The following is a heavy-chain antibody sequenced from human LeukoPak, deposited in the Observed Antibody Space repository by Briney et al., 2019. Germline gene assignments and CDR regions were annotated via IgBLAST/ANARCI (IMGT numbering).Heavy chain of an antibody. CDR2: IRYDGSNK. CDR3: AKEAGQTLWGYCSSTSCYGSLDY. D-gene: IGHD2-2*01. V-gene: IGHV3-30*02. CDR1: GFTFSNYG. Sequence: PGRSLRLSCAASGFTFSNYGMHWVRQAPGKGLEWVAFIRYDGSNKYYADSVKGRFTISRDNSKNTLYLQMNSLRAEDTAVYYCAKEAGQTLWGYCSSTSCYGSLDYWGQGTLVTVSS. J-gene: IGHJ4*02.